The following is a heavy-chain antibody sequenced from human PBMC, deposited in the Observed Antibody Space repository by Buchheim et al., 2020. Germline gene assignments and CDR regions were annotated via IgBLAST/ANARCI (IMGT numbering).Heavy chain of an antibody. Sequence: QVHLQESGPGLVKPSGTLSLTCAVSGGSIISSNWWSWVRQPPGKGLEWIGEVYHSGTNNYNSSLESRVTISVDKSKYHFSLELNSVTAADTAIYYCARNSLGAGTNTYFESWGQGTL. V-gene: IGHV4-4*02. CDR2: VYHSGTN. CDR1: GGSIISSNW. D-gene: IGHD1-7*01. J-gene: IGHJ4*02. CDR3: ARNSLGAGTNTYFES.